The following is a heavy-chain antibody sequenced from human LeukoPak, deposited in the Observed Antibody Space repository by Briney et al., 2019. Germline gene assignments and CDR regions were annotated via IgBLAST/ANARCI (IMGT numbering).Heavy chain of an antibody. CDR3: ARRPDYDFWSGYTGVRYFDY. CDR2: IYYSGST. J-gene: IGHJ4*02. D-gene: IGHD3-3*01. CDR1: GGSISSSSYY. V-gene: IGHV4-39*01. Sequence: SETLSLTCTVSGGSISSSSYYWGWIRQPPGKGLEWIGSIYYSGSTSYNPSLKSRVTISVDTSKNQFSLKLSSVTAADTAVYYCARRPDYDFWSGYTGVRYFDYWGQGTLVTVSS.